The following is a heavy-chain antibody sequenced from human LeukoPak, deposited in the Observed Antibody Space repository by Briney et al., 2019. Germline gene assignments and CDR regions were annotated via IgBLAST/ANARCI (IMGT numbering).Heavy chain of an antibody. CDR1: GGSFSGYY. J-gene: IGHJ6*03. Sequence: SETLSLTCAVYGGSFSGYYWSWIRQPPGKGLEWIGEINHSGSTNYNPSLKSRVTISVDTSKNQFSLKLSSVTAADTAVYYCAGVKGDSSGWHYYYYYYMDVWGKGTTVTVSS. V-gene: IGHV4-34*01. CDR2: INHSGST. CDR3: AGVKGDSSGWHYYYYYYMDV. D-gene: IGHD6-19*01.